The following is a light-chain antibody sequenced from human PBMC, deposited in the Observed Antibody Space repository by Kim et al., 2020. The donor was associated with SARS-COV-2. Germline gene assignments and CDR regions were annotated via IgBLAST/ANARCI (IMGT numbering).Light chain of an antibody. Sequence: ELTQPPSAAGTPGQRVTISCSGSSSNVEGNSVYWYQQLPGTAPKLLIYGNNQRPSGVPDRFSVSKSGTSASLAISGLRSEDEADYYCSSYAGSNNWVFGGGTQLTVL. CDR3: SSYAGSNNWV. V-gene: IGLV1-47*01. CDR1: SSNVEGNS. CDR2: GNN. J-gene: IGLJ3*02.